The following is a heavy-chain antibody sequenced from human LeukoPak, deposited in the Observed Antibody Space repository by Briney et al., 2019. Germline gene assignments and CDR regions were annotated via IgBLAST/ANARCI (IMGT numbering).Heavy chain of an antibody. D-gene: IGHD1-26*01. CDR3: ARQVGYYEAFDI. V-gene: IGHV4-38-2*01. Sequence: SETLSLTCDVSGYSISSGYYWGWIRQAPGKGLEWIGSMYHRGSTYYNPSLKSRVTISIDTSKNQFSLKLSSVTAADTAVYYCARQVGYYEAFDIWGQGTMVTVSS. CDR2: MYHRGST. J-gene: IGHJ3*02. CDR1: GYSISSGYY.